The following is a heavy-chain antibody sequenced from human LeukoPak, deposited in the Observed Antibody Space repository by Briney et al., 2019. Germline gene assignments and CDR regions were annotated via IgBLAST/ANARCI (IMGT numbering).Heavy chain of an antibody. CDR3: ARGGDYGDLRYFDY. Sequence: PSETLSLTCTVSDGSISTYYWSWIRQPPGKGLEWIGYIYYRGSTNYNPSLKSRVTFSVDTSKNQFSLKLNSVTAADTAVYYCARGGDYGDLRYFDYWGQGTLVTVSS. D-gene: IGHD4-17*01. CDR1: DGSISTYY. J-gene: IGHJ4*02. V-gene: IGHV4-59*01. CDR2: IYYRGST.